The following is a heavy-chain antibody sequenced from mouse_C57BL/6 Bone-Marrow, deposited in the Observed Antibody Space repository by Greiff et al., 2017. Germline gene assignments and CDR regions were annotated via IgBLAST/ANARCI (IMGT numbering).Heavy chain of an antibody. CDR1: GFTIKDDY. Sequence: VQLQQSGPELVRPGASVTLSCTASGFTIKDDYMHWVKQRPGQGLEWIGWIDPGSGDTEYASKFPGKATITADPTSHTAYLLISMLTSEDTAVYYWTALGFAYWGQGTLVTVSA. J-gene: IGHJ3*01. CDR3: TALGFAY. V-gene: IGHV14-4*01. CDR2: IDPGSGDT.